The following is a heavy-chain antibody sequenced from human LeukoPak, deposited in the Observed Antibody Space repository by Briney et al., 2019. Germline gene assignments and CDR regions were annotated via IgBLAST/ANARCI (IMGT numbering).Heavy chain of an antibody. Sequence: GGSLRLSCAASGFTANTKNMYWVRQAPGKGLEWVSSIKSDAGTDYADSVGGRFTTSRDDSKNTLYLQMNSLRVDDTAVYYCARRRGGFGEGDFDYWGQGTLVTVSS. CDR2: IKSDAGT. D-gene: IGHD3-10*01. CDR1: GFTANTKN. CDR3: ARRRGGFGEGDFDY. V-gene: IGHV3-66*04. J-gene: IGHJ4*02.